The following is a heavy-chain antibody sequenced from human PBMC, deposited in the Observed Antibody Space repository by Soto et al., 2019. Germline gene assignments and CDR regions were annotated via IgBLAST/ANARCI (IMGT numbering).Heavy chain of an antibody. Sequence: ASVKVSCKASGGTFSSYAISWVRQAPGQGLEWMGGIIPIFGTANYAQKFQGRVTITADESTSTAYMELSSLRSEDTAVYYCARGGQLEGYFDYWGQGTLVTVSS. CDR3: ARGGQLEGYFDY. CDR1: GGTFSSYA. CDR2: IIPIFGTA. V-gene: IGHV1-69*13. J-gene: IGHJ4*02. D-gene: IGHD6-6*01.